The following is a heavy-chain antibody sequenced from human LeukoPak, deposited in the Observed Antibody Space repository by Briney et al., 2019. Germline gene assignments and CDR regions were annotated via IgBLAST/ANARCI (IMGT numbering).Heavy chain of an antibody. CDR1: GYTFTGYY. CDR3: ARVPLWFGELFFDY. Sequence: GASVKVSCKASGYTFTGYYMHWVRQAPGQGLEWMGWINPNSGGTNYAQKFQGRVTMTRDTSISTAYMELSRLRSDDTAVYYCARVPLWFGELFFDYWGQGTLVTVSS. CDR2: INPNSGGT. V-gene: IGHV1-2*02. J-gene: IGHJ4*02. D-gene: IGHD3-10*01.